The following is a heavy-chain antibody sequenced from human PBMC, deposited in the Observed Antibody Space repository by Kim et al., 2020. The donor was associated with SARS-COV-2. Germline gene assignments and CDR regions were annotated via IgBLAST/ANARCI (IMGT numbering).Heavy chain of an antibody. CDR1: GFTFSSYW. CDR2: INSDGSST. J-gene: IGHJ6*02. CDR3: ARDLGYYYDSSGNGMDV. V-gene: IGHV3-74*01. D-gene: IGHD3-22*01. Sequence: GGSLRLSCASSGFTFSSYWMHWVRQAPGKGLVWVSRINSDGSSTSYADSVKGRFTISRDNAKNTLYLQMNSLRAEDTAVYYCARDLGYYYDSSGNGMDVWGQGTTVTVSS.